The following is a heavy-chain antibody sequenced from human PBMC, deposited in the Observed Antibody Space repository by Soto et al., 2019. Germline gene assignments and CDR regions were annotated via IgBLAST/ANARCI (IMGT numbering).Heavy chain of an antibody. J-gene: IGHJ4*02. CDR1: GFTFSSYA. D-gene: IGHD3-10*01. Sequence: GGSLRLSCAASGFTFSSYAMHWVRQAPGKGLEWVAVISYDGSNKYYADSVKGRFTISRDNSKNTLYLQMNSLRAEDTAVYYCARSPFPYYYGSGSYFDYWGQGTLVTVSS. CDR3: ARSPFPYYYGSGSYFDY. CDR2: ISYDGSNK. V-gene: IGHV3-30-3*01.